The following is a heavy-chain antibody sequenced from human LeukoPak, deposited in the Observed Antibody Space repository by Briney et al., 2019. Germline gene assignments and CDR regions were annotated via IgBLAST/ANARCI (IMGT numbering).Heavy chain of an antibody. CDR2: IRGGGEI. CDR3: AKANWVSNADAVW. V-gene: IGHV3-23*01. Sequence: GGSLRLSCAASGFTFSTYAMSWVRQAPARGLEWVSSIRGGGEIFYADSVKGRCTLSRDDSRNTVYLQLNNLSVGDTAVYYCAKANWVSNADAVWWGQGTLVTVSS. CDR1: GFTFSTYA. D-gene: IGHD2-2*01. J-gene: IGHJ4*02.